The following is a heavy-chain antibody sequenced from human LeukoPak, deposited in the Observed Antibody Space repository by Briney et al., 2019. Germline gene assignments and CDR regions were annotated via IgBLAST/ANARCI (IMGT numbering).Heavy chain of an antibody. D-gene: IGHD3-3*01. J-gene: IGHJ4*02. CDR3: AKLRFLEWLLGFDY. Sequence: SGSGGSTYYADSVKGRFTISRDNSKNTLYLQMNSLRAEDTAVYYCAKLRFLEWLLGFDYWGQGTLVTVSS. V-gene: IGHV3-23*01. CDR2: SGSGGST.